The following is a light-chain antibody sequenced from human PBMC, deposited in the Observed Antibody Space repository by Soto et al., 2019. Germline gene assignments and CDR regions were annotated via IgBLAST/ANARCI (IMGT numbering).Light chain of an antibody. CDR3: QQIYSAPLT. CDR1: QSITTF. Sequence: EIQVTQSPSSLSASVGDRVTITCRASQSITTFLNWYEQKPGNAPKLLIDAASSLQTGVPSRFSGSGSGTDFTLTISSLQREDFATYFCQQIYSAPLTFGGGTKVDIK. CDR2: AAS. V-gene: IGKV1-39*01. J-gene: IGKJ4*01.